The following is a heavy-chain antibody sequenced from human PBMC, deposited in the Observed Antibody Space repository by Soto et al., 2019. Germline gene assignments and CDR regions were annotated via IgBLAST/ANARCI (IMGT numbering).Heavy chain of an antibody. CDR2: IYTSGST. V-gene: IGHV4-4*07. J-gene: IGHJ5*02. D-gene: IGHD1-26*01. CDR1: VCSISIYY. CDR3: ARDFPYSGSYRAPNWFDP. Sequence: ETLSLTCTVSVCSISIYYLSWIRPPAVKGQEWIGRIYTSGSTNYNPALKSRVTMSVDTSKNQFSLKLSSVTAADTAVYYCARDFPYSGSYRAPNWFDPWGQGTLVTVSS.